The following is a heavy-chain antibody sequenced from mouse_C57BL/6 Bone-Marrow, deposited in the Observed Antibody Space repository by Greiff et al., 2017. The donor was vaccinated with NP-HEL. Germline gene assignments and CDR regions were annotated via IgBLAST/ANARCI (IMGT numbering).Heavy chain of an antibody. V-gene: IGHV3-6*01. CDR3: GSSPDYYGSSYGYFDV. J-gene: IGHJ1*03. CDR2: ISYDGSN. Sequence: EVQLQQSGPGLVKPSQSLSLTCSVTGYSITSGYYWNWIRQFPGNKLEWMGYISYDGSNNYNPSLKNRISITRDTSKNQFFLKLNSVTTEDTATYYCGSSPDYYGSSYGYFDVWGTGTTVTVSS. D-gene: IGHD1-1*01. CDR1: GYSITSGYY.